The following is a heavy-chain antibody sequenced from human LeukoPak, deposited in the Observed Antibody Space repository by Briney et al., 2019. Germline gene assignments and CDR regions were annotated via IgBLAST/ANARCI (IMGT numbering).Heavy chain of an antibody. CDR1: GGSFSGYF. CDR3: ARGMWYPDD. Sequence: SETLSLTCAIYGGSFSGYFWSWFRQPPGKGLEWIGEINRSGSTNYNSSLSLKSRVTISIDTSKNQFSLKLTSVTATDTAVYYCARGMWYPDDWGQGTLVTVSS. CDR2: INRSGST. D-gene: IGHD2-15*01. J-gene: IGHJ4*02. V-gene: IGHV4-34*09.